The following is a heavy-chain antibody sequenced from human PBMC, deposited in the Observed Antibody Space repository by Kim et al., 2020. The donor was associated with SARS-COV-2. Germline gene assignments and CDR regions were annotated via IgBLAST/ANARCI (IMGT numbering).Heavy chain of an antibody. Sequence: SETLSLTCTVSGGSISSYYWSWIRQPAGKGLEWIGRIYTSGSTNYNPSLKSRVTMSVDTSKNQFSLKLSSVTAADTAVYYCARDAKIKFAYDFWSVTPYGMDVWGQGTTVTVSS. CDR2: IYTSGST. D-gene: IGHD3-3*01. CDR1: GGSISSYY. CDR3: ARDAKIKFAYDFWSVTPYGMDV. V-gene: IGHV4-4*07. J-gene: IGHJ6*02.